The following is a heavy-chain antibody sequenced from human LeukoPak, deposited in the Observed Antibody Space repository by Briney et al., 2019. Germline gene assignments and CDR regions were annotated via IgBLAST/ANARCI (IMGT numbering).Heavy chain of an antibody. Sequence: GGSLRLSCAASGSTFSSYGMHWVRQAPGKGLEWVAFIRYDGSNKYYADSVKGRFTISRDNSKNTLYLQMNSLRAEDTAVYYCAKDPRYYYGSGSYNYYYYYYMDVWGKGTTVTISS. V-gene: IGHV3-30*02. D-gene: IGHD3-10*01. CDR3: AKDPRYYYGSGSYNYYYYYYMDV. CDR1: GSTFSSYG. J-gene: IGHJ6*03. CDR2: IRYDGSNK.